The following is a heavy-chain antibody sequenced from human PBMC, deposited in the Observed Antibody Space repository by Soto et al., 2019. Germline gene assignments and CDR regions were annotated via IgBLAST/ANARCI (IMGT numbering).Heavy chain of an antibody. J-gene: IGHJ5*02. CDR1: GYTFLTYG. CDR2: ISTYDGNT. D-gene: IGHD6-6*01. Sequence: QVQLVQSGAEVKKPGASGKFSCQAPGYTFLTYGIPWVRQAHGQGLEWMGWISTYDGNTDYSQKRQGRVTMTTDTSTRTAYMELSSMRSDDTAVYYCARKSSSSSWFGRLGQGTLVTVSS. V-gene: IGHV1-18*01. CDR3: ARKSSSSSWFGR.